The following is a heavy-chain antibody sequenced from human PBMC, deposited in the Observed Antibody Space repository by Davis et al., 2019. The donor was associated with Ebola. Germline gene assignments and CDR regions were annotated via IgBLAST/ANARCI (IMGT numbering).Heavy chain of an antibody. CDR1: GGSISPYS. J-gene: IGHJ3*01. CDR2: VYHSGNT. Sequence: MPSETLSLTCSVSGGSISPYSWSWVRQPPGKGLEWIGYVYHSGNTYYSPSLRSRVTMSVDTSKNQVSLKLDSVTAADTAIYYCARQSVFDAFDVWGQGRLVSVSS. V-gene: IGHV4-59*08. CDR3: ARQSVFDAFDV.